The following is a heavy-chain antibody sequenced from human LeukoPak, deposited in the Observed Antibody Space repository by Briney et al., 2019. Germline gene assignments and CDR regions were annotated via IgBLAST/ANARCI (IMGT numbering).Heavy chain of an antibody. Sequence: GGSLRLSCAASGFTFSSYGMHWVRQAPGKGLEWVAVISYDGSNKYYADSVKGRFTISRDNAKNSLYLQMNSLRAEDTAVYYCARETYCTSTNCPIGDYLDYWGQGTLVTVSS. CDR1: GFTFSSYG. CDR2: ISYDGSNK. CDR3: ARETYCTSTNCPIGDYLDY. V-gene: IGHV3-30*03. J-gene: IGHJ4*02. D-gene: IGHD2-2*01.